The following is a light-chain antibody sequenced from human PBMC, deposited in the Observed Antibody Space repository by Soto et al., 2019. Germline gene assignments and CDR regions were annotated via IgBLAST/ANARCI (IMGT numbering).Light chain of an antibody. V-gene: IGKV3-15*01. CDR1: QGVTTN. CDR2: DVS. CDR3: QHFGNSLWT. J-gene: IGKJ1*01. Sequence: DIVMTQNSATLSGSPGERATPSFMAGQGVTTNFAWYQQKSGQSPRLLIYDVSIRATGVPARFSGTGSGTDFTLTVSGLEPEDFAVYYCQHFGNSLWTFGQGTKV.